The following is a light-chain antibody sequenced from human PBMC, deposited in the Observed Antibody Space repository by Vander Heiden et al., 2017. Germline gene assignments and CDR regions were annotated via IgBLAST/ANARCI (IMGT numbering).Light chain of an antibody. J-gene: IGKJ2*01. Sequence: EIALTQFPGSLSLSLGDRAALSCPASQGVHDNLAWFQQRPGQAPRLLIYGASSRATDVPDRFSASGSGTDFTLTINSLQSEDVASYYCQQYSSWPFNFGQGTKVEI. CDR1: QGVHDN. CDR2: GAS. CDR3: QQYSSWPFN. V-gene: IGKV3D-15*01.